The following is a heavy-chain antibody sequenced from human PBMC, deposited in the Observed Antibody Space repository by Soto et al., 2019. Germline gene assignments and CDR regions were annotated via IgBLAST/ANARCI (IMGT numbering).Heavy chain of an antibody. CDR1: GYTFTNYW. Sequence: GESLKISCKGFGYTFTNYWIGWVRQMPGKGPEWMGIIYPGDSDTKYSPSFQGQVTISADKSITTTYLQWSSLKASDTAIYYCAASIFYYGMDVWGQGTTVTVSS. CDR3: AASIFYYGMDV. CDR2: IYPGDSDT. V-gene: IGHV5-51*01. J-gene: IGHJ6*02.